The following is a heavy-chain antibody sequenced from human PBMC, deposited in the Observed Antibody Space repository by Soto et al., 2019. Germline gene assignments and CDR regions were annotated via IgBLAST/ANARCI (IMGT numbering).Heavy chain of an antibody. CDR2: IHYSGST. CDR3: ARNQNWGWGDAFDI. J-gene: IGHJ3*02. D-gene: IGHD7-27*01. V-gene: IGHV4-59*01. Sequence: SETLSLTCTVSGGSISSYYWSWIRQPPGKGLEWIGYIHYSGSTNYNPSLKSRVTISIDTSKNQFSLRLSSVTAADTAVYYCARNQNWGWGDAFDIXGQGTMV. CDR1: GGSISSYY.